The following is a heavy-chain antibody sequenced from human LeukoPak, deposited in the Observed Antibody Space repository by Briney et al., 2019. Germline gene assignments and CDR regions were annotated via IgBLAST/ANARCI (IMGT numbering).Heavy chain of an antibody. Sequence: TGGSLRLSCAASGFTFSIYAMYWVRQVPGKGLEWVSIINDSGGSTYYSDSVKGRFTISRDNSKNTLYLQMSSLRAEDTAVYFCAKGRSDRYLSDLDYWGQGNLVTVSS. CDR1: GFTFSIYA. CDR3: AKGRSDRYLSDLDY. D-gene: IGHD6-19*01. J-gene: IGHJ4*02. CDR2: INDSGGST. V-gene: IGHV3-23*01.